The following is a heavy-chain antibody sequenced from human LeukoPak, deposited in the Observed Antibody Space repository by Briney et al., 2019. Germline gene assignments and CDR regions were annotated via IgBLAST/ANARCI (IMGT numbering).Heavy chain of an antibody. J-gene: IGHJ4*02. CDR2: IKQDGSET. D-gene: IGHD2-21*01. Sequence: GGSLRLSCAASGFTFSSYWMSWVRQAPGKGLEWVASIKQDGSETYYVGSVKGRFIISKDNAQNLLFLQMNSLRVEDTAVYFCARDPSMTAVSAYSFDFWGQGTLVTVSS. CDR1: GFTFSSYW. CDR3: ARDPSMTAVSAYSFDF. V-gene: IGHV3-7*01.